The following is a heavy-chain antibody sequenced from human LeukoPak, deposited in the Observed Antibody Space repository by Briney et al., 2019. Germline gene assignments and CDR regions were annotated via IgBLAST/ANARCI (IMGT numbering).Heavy chain of an antibody. D-gene: IGHD6-13*01. Sequence: GGSLRLSCVASGFTFSSYSMNWVRQAPGKGLEWVSSISSMTNYIYYAASVKGRFTISRDNAENSLYLQMNSLRAEDTAVYSCARFISSSWYFDYWGQGTLVTVSS. V-gene: IGHV3-21*01. CDR3: ARFISSSWYFDY. J-gene: IGHJ4*02. CDR1: GFTFSSYS. CDR2: ISSMTNYI.